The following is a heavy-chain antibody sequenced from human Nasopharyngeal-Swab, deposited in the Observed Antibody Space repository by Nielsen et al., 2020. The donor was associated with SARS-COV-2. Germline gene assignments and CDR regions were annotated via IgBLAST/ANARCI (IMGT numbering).Heavy chain of an antibody. Sequence: RQAPGKGLEWIGYIYYSGSTNYNPSLKSRVTISVETSKNQFSLKLSSVTAADTAVYYCAGGRDGYTNYYYYYGMDVWGQGTTVTVSS. D-gene: IGHD5-24*01. J-gene: IGHJ6*02. CDR3: AGGRDGYTNYYYYYGMDV. CDR2: IYYSGST. V-gene: IGHV4-59*01.